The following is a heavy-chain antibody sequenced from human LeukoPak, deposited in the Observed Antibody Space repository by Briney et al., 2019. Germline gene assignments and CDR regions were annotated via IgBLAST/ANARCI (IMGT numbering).Heavy chain of an antibody. V-gene: IGHV4-4*07. Sequence: PETLSLTCAVSGGSLSSYYWSWIRQPAGEGLEWIGRIYTSGSTKYNPSLKSRVTKSVDTSQNQFSLKLSSVTAADTAAHYCARDSGPGASAGTNWFDPWGQGTLVTVSS. CDR1: GGSLSSYY. J-gene: IGHJ5*02. D-gene: IGHD6-13*01. CDR2: IYTSGST. CDR3: ARDSGPGASAGTNWFDP.